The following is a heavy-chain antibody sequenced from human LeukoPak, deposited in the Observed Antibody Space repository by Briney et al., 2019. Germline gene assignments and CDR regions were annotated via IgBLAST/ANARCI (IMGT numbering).Heavy chain of an antibody. CDR3: ARYSVAAYFDY. V-gene: IGHV4-39*07. J-gene: IGHJ4*02. CDR1: GGTISSSSYY. Sequence: SETLSLTCTVSGGTISSSSYYRGWIRQPPGKGLEWIGSIYYSGSTYYNPSLKSRVTISVDTSKNQFSLKLSSVTAADTTVYYCARYSVAAYFDYWGQGTLVTVSS. CDR2: IYYSGST. D-gene: IGHD6-19*01.